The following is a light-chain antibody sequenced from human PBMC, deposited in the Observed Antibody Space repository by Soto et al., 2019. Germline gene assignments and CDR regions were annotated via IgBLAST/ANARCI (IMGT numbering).Light chain of an antibody. CDR3: SSYAGSNNPYV. Sequence: QSVLTQPPSASGSPGQSVTISCTGTSSDVGSYNYVSWYQQHPGKAPKLMIYEVSKRPSGVPDRFSGSKSGFTASLTVSGLQAEDEAGYYCSSYAGSNNPYVFGTGTRSPS. V-gene: IGLV2-8*01. CDR1: SSDVGSYNY. CDR2: EVS. J-gene: IGLJ1*01.